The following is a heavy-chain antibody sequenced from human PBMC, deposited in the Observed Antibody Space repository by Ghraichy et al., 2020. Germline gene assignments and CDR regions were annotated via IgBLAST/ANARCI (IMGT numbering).Heavy chain of an antibody. D-gene: IGHD1-14*01. V-gene: IGHV3-74*01. CDR2: INSDHGTTR. J-gene: IGHJ4*02. Sequence: WGSLRLSCAASGFTFSKYWMHWVRQAPGMGLVWVSRINSDHGTTRSYADFVQGRFTISRDNAKNMLYLQMDSLRAEDTAVYYCARESEQGVENDYWGQGTLVTVSS. CDR1: GFTFSKYW. CDR3: ARESEQGVENDY.